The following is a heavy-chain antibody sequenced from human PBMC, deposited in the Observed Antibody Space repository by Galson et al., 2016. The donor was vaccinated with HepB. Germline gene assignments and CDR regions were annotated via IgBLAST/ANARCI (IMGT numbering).Heavy chain of an antibody. CDR1: GFTFSSYG. D-gene: IGHD2-2*01. J-gene: IGHJ4*02. V-gene: IGHV3-30*18. CDR2: ISYDGSNK. CDR3: AKDGRMYCSSASCHDHFHY. Sequence: FLRLSCAASGFTFSSYGMHWVRQAPGKGLEWVAFISYDGSNKKYADSVKGRFPISRDNSKKTLYQQMNSLRDEDTAVYYCAKDGRMYCSSASCHDHFHYWGQGTLVTVSS.